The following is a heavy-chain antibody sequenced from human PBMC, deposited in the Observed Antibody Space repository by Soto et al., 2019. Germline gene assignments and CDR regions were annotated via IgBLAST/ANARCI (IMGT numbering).Heavy chain of an antibody. CDR3: AGLRPDYYDSSGHDY. CDR1: GGSVSSGSYY. V-gene: IGHV4-61*01. J-gene: IGHJ4*02. CDR2: IYYSGST. Sequence: SETLSLTCTVSGGSVSSGSYYWSWIRQPPGKGLEWIGYIYYSGSTNYNPSLKSRVTISVDTSKNQFSLKLSSVTAADTAVYYCAGLRPDYYDSSGHDYWGQGTLVTVSS. D-gene: IGHD3-22*01.